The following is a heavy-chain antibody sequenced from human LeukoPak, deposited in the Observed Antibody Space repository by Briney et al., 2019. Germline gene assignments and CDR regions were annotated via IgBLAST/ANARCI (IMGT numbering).Heavy chain of an antibody. V-gene: IGHV1-69*01. CDR3: ARGGSFCSSTSCYITTFDY. J-gene: IGHJ4*02. CDR1: GGTFSSYA. D-gene: IGHD2-2*02. CDR2: IIPIFGTA. Sequence: SSVKVSCKASGGTFSSYAISWVRQAPGHGLEWMGGIIPIFGTANYAQKFQGRVTITADESTSTAYMELSSLRSEDTAVYYCARGGSFCSSTSCYITTFDYWGQGTLVTVSS.